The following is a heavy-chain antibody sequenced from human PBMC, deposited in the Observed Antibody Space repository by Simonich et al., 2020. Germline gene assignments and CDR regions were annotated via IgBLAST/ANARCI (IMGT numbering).Heavy chain of an antibody. V-gene: IGHV1-18*01. D-gene: IGHD2-15*01. Sequence: QVQLVQSGAEVKKPGASVKVSCKASGYTFTSYGISWVRQAPGQGLEWMERISAYNGNTNYAQKLQGRVTMTTDTSTSTAYMELRSLRSDDTAVYYCARASRGTWWYYYFDYWCQGTLVTVSS. CDR3: ARASRGTWWYYYFDY. CDR2: ISAYNGNT. CDR1: GYTFTSYG. J-gene: IGHJ4*02.